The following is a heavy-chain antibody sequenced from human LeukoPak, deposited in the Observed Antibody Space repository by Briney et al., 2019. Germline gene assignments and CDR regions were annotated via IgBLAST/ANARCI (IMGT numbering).Heavy chain of an antibody. CDR1: GGTFSSYA. J-gene: IGHJ4*02. V-gene: IGHV1-69*05. Sequence: SVKVSCKASGGTFSSYAISWVRQAPGQGLEWMGGIIPIFGTANYAQKFQGRVTITTDESTSTAYMELSSLRSEDTAVYYCARGARFGELPVYYFDYWGQGTLVTVSS. CDR2: IIPIFGTA. CDR3: ARGARFGELPVYYFDY. D-gene: IGHD3-10*01.